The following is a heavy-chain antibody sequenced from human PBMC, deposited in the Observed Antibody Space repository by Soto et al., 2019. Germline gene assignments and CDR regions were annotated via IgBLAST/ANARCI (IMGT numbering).Heavy chain of an antibody. Sequence: QLHVVQSGAVVKKPGASVTVSCSASGYPVTAYYMHWVRQAPGRGLEWMGGINPATGAAKYTQTFQGRVTMTRETSTGTVFKELGGRTSEDTDVVYGARGGGVGVAGSAAFDMWGQGTLVTVSS. CDR3: ARGGGVGVAGSAAFDM. CDR1: GYPVTAYY. CDR2: INPATGAA. D-gene: IGHD3-3*01. J-gene: IGHJ3*02. V-gene: IGHV1-2*02.